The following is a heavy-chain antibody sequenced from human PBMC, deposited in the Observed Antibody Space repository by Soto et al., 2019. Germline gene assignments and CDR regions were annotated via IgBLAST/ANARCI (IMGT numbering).Heavy chain of an antibody. CDR3: AREKSGYGDYTTP. CDR1: GGSFSSYT. CDR2: IIPILGIA. D-gene: IGHD4-17*01. J-gene: IGHJ5*02. V-gene: IGHV1-69*04. Sequence: ASVKVSCKACGGSFSSYTISWVRQAPGQGLEWMGRIIPILGIANYAQKFQGRVTITADKSTSTAYMGLSSLRSEDTAVYYCAREKSGYGDYTTPWGQGTLVTVSS.